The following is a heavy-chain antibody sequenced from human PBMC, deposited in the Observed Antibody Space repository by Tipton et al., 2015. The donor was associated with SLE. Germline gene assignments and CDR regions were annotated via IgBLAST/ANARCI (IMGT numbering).Heavy chain of an antibody. J-gene: IGHJ4*02. CDR2: IHDSGST. V-gene: IGHV4-31*03. Sequence: TLSLTCTVSGASISSDTYYWSWIRQHPGKGLEWIGYIHDSGSTFYNPSLRSRIAISVDTSKNQFSLRLTSVTAADTAVYYCARSAGYGSSWAHFDYWGQGTLVTVSS. D-gene: IGHD6-13*01. CDR1: GASISSDTYY. CDR3: ARSAGYGSSWAHFDY.